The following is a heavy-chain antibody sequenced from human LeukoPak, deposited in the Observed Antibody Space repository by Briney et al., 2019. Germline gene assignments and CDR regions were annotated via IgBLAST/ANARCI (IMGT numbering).Heavy chain of an antibody. J-gene: IGHJ4*02. D-gene: IGHD2-2*01. V-gene: IGHV3-23*01. CDR3: AKDGRSSTPGY. Sequence: TGGSLRLSCAVSGFTFSDYAMTWDRQAPGKGLEWVSTISDSGRSTYYSDSVKGRFTISRDNSKNTLHLQMSSLRAEDTAVYYCAKDGRSSTPGYWGQGTLVTVSS. CDR1: GFTFSDYA. CDR2: ISDSGRST.